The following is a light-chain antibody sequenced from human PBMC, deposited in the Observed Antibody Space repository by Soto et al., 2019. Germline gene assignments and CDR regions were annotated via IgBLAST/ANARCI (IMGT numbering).Light chain of an antibody. CDR3: HQYNSLFT. V-gene: IGKV1-5*03. CDR1: QSISSW. J-gene: IGKJ3*01. Sequence: DIQMTQSPSTLSASVGDRVTITCRSSQSISSWLAWYQQKPGKAPKLLIYKASSLESGVPSRFSGSGSGTEFTITISSLQPDDFATYYCHQYNSLFTFCPGTKVDIK. CDR2: KAS.